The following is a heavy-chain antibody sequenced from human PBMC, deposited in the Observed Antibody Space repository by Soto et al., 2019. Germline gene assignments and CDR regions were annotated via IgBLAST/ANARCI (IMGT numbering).Heavy chain of an antibody. V-gene: IGHV1-2*02. CDR1: GYTFTGYY. CDR3: ARALGYSSSSYYYYYGMDV. Sequence: ASVKVSCKASGYTFTGYYMHWVRQAPGQGLEWMGWINPNSGGTNYAQKFQGRVTMTRDTSISTAYMELSRLRSDDTAVYYCARALGYSSSSYYYYYGMDVWGQGTTVIVSS. CDR2: INPNSGGT. J-gene: IGHJ6*02. D-gene: IGHD6-6*01.